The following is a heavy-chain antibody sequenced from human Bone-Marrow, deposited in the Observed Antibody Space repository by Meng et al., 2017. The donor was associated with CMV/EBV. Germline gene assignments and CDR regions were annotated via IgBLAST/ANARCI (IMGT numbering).Heavy chain of an antibody. V-gene: IGHV3-21*01. CDR1: GFTFSSYS. D-gene: IGHD6-13*01. CDR3: AREWGLRQQLGYFDY. Sequence: ESLKISCAASGFTFSSYSMNWVRQAPGKGLEWVSSISSSSSYIYYADSVKGRFTISRDNAKNSLYLQMNSLRAEDTAVYYCAREWGLRQQLGYFDYWGQGTLVTVSS. CDR2: ISSSSSYI. J-gene: IGHJ4*02.